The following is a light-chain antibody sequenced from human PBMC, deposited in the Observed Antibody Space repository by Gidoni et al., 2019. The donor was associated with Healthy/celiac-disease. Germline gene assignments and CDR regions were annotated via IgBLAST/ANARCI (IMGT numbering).Light chain of an antibody. J-gene: IGKJ1*01. CDR3: MQALQTPWT. V-gene: IGKV2-28*01. CDR1: QSLLHSNGYNY. Sequence: TQSPLSLPVTPGEPASISCRSSQSLLHSNGYNYLDWYLQKPGQSPQLLIYLGSNRASGVPDRFSGSGSGTDFTLKISRVEAEDVGVYYYMQALQTPWTFXQXTKVXIK. CDR2: LGS.